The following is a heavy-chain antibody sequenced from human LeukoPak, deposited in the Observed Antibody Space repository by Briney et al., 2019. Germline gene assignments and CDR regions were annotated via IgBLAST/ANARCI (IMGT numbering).Heavy chain of an antibody. CDR2: ISAYNGNT. CDR3: ARDRMLLWFGELYEGANY. Sequence: ASVKVSRKASGYTFTSYGISWVRQAPGQGLEWMGWISAYNGNTNYAQKLQGRVTMTTDTSTSTAYMELRSLRSDDTAVYYCARDRMLLWFGELYEGANYWGQGTLVTVSS. V-gene: IGHV1-18*01. J-gene: IGHJ4*02. D-gene: IGHD3-10*01. CDR1: GYTFTSYG.